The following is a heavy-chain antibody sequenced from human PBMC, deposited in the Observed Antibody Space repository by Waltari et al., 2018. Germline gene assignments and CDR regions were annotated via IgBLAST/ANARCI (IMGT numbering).Heavy chain of an antibody. CDR3: ARPGRVGGGSLMGLDY. V-gene: IGHV4-39*01. CDR1: GGSISSTSYY. J-gene: IGHJ4*02. Sequence: QLQLQESGPGLVKPSETLSLTCSVSGGSISSTSYYWGWIRQPPGKGLEWIGSFSYDANTYYNPSRKSRITISVDTSKNQFSLQLRSVTAADTAIYYCARPGRVGGGSLMGLDYWGQGTLVTVSS. CDR2: FSYDANT. D-gene: IGHD2-15*01.